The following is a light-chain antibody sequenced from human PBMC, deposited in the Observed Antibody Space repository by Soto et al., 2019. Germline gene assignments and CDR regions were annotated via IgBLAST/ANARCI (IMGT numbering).Light chain of an antibody. CDR3: QQYGSSPWK. J-gene: IGKJ1*01. V-gene: IGKV3-20*01. CDR1: ESVSSN. Sequence: EVVMTQSPATLSVSPGERATLSCRASESVSSNLAWYQQKPGQAPRLLIYGASSRATGIPDRFSGSGSGTDFTLTISRLGPEDFAVYYCQQYGSSPWKFGQGTKVDIK. CDR2: GAS.